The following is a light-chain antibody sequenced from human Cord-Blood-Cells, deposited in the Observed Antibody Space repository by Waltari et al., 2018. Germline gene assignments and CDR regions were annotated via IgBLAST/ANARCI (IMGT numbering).Light chain of an antibody. CDR3: QVWDSSSDHWV. Sequence: SYVLTQPPSVSVAPGKTARITCGGNNIGSKSVHWYQQKPGQAPVLVIYYDSDRPSGIPERFSGYNSGNTATLTISRVEAGDEADYYCQVWDSSSDHWVFGGGTKLTVL. J-gene: IGLJ3*02. CDR1: NIGSKS. CDR2: YDS. V-gene: IGLV3-21*04.